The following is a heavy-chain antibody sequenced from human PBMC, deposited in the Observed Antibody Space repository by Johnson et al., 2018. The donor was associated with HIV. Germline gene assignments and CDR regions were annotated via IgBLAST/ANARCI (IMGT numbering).Heavy chain of an antibody. D-gene: IGHD6-13*01. V-gene: IGHV3-30*04. J-gene: IGHJ3*02. Sequence: QVQLVESGGGMVQPGRSLRLSCAASGFTFSSYAMHGVRQAPGKGLEWVAVITYDGRNKYYADSVKGRFTISRDNSKNTLYLQMNSLRAEDTAVYYCAREGGIAAAGTDAFDIWGQGTMVTVSS. CDR3: AREGGIAAAGTDAFDI. CDR2: ITYDGRNK. CDR1: GFTFSSYA.